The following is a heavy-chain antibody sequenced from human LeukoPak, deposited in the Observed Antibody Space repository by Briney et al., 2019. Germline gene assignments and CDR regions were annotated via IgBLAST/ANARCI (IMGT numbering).Heavy chain of an antibody. Sequence: GGSLRLSCAASGLTFSSSWMTWVRQAPGKGLEWVANIKQDGSEKYYVDSVKGRFTTSRDNAKNSLYLQMNSLRAEDTAVYYCARDLRSLGRWGQGTLVTVSS. V-gene: IGHV3-7*03. CDR1: GLTFSSSW. J-gene: IGHJ4*02. CDR3: ARDLRSLGR. CDR2: IKQDGSEK.